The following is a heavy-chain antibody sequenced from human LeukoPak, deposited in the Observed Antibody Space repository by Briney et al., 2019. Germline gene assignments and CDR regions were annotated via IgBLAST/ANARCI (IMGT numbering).Heavy chain of an antibody. V-gene: IGHV1-18*01. Sequence: APVKVSCKASGYTFTSFGISWVRQAPGQGLEWMGWISAYNGNTNYAQKLQGRVTMTTDTSTSTAYMELRSLRSDDTAVYYCARVYSNPTNQDYWGQGTLVTVSS. CDR1: GYTFTSFG. D-gene: IGHD4-11*01. J-gene: IGHJ4*02. CDR3: ARVYSNPTNQDY. CDR2: ISAYNGNT.